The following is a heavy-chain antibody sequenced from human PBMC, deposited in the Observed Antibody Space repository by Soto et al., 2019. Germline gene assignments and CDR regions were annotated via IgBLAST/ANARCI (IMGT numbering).Heavy chain of an antibody. CDR2: ISYEGLTQ. J-gene: IGHJ1*01. CDR3: AKESLFYSSEWYYED. CDR1: GFTFSRYG. V-gene: IGHV3-30*18. D-gene: IGHD6-19*01. Sequence: QVQLVESGGGVVQPGRSLRLSCVASGFTFSRYGMHWVRQAPGRGPEWVAVISYEGLTQYYADSVKGRFTISRDNSKNTLFLQMDSLRPEETAMYYCAKESLFYSSEWYYEDWGQGTLGTVSS.